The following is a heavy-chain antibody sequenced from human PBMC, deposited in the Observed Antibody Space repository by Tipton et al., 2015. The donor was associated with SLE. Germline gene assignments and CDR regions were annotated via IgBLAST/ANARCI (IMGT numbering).Heavy chain of an antibody. D-gene: IGHD4-11*01. J-gene: IGHJ2*01. Sequence: TLSLTCTVSGGSIISSSYYWGWIRQPPGKGLEWIGSIYYSGSTYYNPSLRSRVTISIDTSKNQFSLRLSSVTAADTAVYYCARDYTFDWYFDLWGRGTLVTVSS. CDR1: GGSIISSSYY. CDR3: ARDYTFDWYFDL. CDR2: IYYSGST. V-gene: IGHV4-39*07.